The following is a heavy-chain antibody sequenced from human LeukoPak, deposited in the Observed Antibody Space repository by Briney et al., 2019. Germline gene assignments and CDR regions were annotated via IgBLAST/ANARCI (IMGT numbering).Heavy chain of an antibody. CDR3: ARGGYFDISGYPNFEY. CDR2: INWNGGST. J-gene: IGHJ4*02. Sequence: ETLSLTCTVSGGSISNYYWSWVRQAPGKGLEWVSGINWNGGSTDYADSVKGRFTISRDNAKNSLYLQMNSLRAEDTALHHCARGGYFDISGYPNFEYWGQGTLVTVSS. CDR1: GGSISNYY. D-gene: IGHD3-22*01. V-gene: IGHV3-20*01.